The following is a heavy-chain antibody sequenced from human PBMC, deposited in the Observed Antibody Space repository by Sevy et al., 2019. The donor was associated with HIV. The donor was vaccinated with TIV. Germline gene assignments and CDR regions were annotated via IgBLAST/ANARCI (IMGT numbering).Heavy chain of an antibody. V-gene: IGHV1-18*01. CDR2: ISAYNGNT. J-gene: IGHJ6*02. D-gene: IGHD5-18*01. CDR1: GYTFTSYG. CDR3: ARDTAMEPYYYYGMDV. Sequence: ASVKVSCKASGYTFTSYGISWVRQAPGQGLEWMGWISAYNGNTNYAQKLQGRVTMTTDTSTSKAYMELRSLRSDDTAVSYCARDTAMEPYYYYGMDVWGQGTTVTVSS.